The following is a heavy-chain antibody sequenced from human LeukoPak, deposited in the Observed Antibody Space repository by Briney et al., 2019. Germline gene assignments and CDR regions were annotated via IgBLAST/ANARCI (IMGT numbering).Heavy chain of an antibody. CDR1: GGSISSYY. J-gene: IGHJ5*02. CDR3: ARETAAAGAWFDP. Sequence: KPSETLSLTCTVSGGSISSYYWSWIRQPPGKGLEWIGYIYYSGSTNYNPSLKSRVTISVDTSKNQFSLKLSSVTAADTAVYYCARETAAAGAWFDPWGQGTLVTVSS. CDR2: IYYSGST. D-gene: IGHD6-13*01. V-gene: IGHV4-59*01.